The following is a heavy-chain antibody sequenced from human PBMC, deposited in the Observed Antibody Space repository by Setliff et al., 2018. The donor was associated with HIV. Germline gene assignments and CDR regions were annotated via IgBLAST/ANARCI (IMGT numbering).Heavy chain of an antibody. V-gene: IGHV4-38-2*01. J-gene: IGHJ4*02. CDR1: GYSISSGYY. Sequence: ASETLSLTCAVSGYSISSGYYWGWIRHPPGKGLEWVGSIYHTGSTYYKPSLKSRVTISVDTSKNQFSLRLSSVAAGDTAVYYCARSIVPVASGYYYFEYWGQGTLVTVSS. CDR2: IYHTGST. D-gene: IGHD3-3*01. CDR3: ARSIVPVASGYYYFEY.